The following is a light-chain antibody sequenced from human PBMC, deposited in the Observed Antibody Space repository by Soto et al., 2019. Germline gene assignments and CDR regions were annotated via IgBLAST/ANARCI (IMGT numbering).Light chain of an antibody. V-gene: IGKV3-11*01. CDR2: DAS. CDR1: QSVSSY. J-gene: IGKJ5*01. Sequence: IVLTQSPVTLSLSPGERATLSCRASQSVSSYLAWYQQKPGQAPRLLIYDASNRATDIPARFSGSGSGTDFTLTISSLEPEDFAVYYCQQRSNWPLTFGQGTRLE. CDR3: QQRSNWPLT.